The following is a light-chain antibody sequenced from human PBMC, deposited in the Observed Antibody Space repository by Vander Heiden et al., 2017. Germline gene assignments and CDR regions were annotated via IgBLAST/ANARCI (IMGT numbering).Light chain of an antibody. CDR2: AAS. CDR3: QQYADSRFT. CDR1: QSVSRSY. Sequence: VLTQSPATLSLPPGDRATLSCRASQSVSRSYVAWYQQKPGQPPRLLIYAASTRATGIPDRFSGSGSGTDFTLAISRLEPEDFAVYYCQQYADSRFTFGPGTKVDI. J-gene: IGKJ3*01. V-gene: IGKV3-20*01.